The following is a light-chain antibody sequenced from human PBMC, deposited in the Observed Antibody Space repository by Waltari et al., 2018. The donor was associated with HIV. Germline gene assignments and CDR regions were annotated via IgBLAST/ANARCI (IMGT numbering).Light chain of an antibody. CDR1: SSNIRSHY. J-gene: IGLJ2*01. V-gene: IGLV1-51*01. CDR2: DNN. CDR3: GTWDSSLSAYVV. Sequence: QSVLTQPPSVSAAPGQKVTISCSGSSSNIRSHYVSWYQQLPGTAPKLLIYDNNKRPSGIPDRFSGSKSGTSATLGITGLQTGDEADYYCGTWDSSLSAYVVFGGGTKLTVL.